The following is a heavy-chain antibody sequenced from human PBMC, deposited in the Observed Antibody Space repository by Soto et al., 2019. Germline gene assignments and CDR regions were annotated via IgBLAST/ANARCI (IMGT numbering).Heavy chain of an antibody. J-gene: IGHJ3*02. D-gene: IGHD2-2*01. CDR1: GGSISSGDYY. Sequence: SETLSLTCTVSGGSISSGDYYWGWIRQPPGKGLEWIGYIDYSWSTYYNPSLKSRVTISVDTSKNQFSRKLSSVTAAETAVYYCARARGPVVPADGAFDIWGQGTMVTVSS. CDR3: ARARGPVVPADGAFDI. CDR2: IDYSWST. V-gene: IGHV4-30-4*01.